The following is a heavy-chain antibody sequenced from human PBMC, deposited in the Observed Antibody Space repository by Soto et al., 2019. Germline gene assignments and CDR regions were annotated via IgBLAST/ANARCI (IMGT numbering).Heavy chain of an antibody. Sequence: SETLSLTCTVSGGSISSGGYYWSWIRQHPGKGLEWIGYIYYSGSTYYNPSLKSRVTISVDTSKNQFSLKLSSVAAADTAAYYCGRGFIAVAPGAWFDPWGQGTLVTVSS. CDR2: IYYSGST. V-gene: IGHV4-31*03. CDR3: GRGFIAVAPGAWFDP. J-gene: IGHJ5*02. D-gene: IGHD6-19*01. CDR1: GGSISSGGYY.